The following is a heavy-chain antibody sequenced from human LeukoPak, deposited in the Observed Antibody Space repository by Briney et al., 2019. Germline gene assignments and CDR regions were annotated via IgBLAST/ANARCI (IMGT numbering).Heavy chain of an antibody. D-gene: IGHD4-17*01. V-gene: IGHV1-2*06. CDR1: GYTFTGYY. J-gene: IGHJ4*02. CDR3: ARDLDGDYPDY. CDR2: INPNSGGT. Sequence: ASVKVSCKASGYTFTGYYMHWVRQAPGQGLEWMGRINPNSGGTSYAQKFQGGVTMTRDTSISTAYMELSSLRSEDTAVYYCARDLDGDYPDYWGQGTLVTVSS.